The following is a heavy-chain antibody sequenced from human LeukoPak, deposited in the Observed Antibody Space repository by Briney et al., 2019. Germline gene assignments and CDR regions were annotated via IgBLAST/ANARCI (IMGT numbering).Heavy chain of an antibody. CDR3: ARAIGAVAGVGY. Sequence: SETLSLTCTVSGGSISSYYWSWIRQPPGKGLKWIGYIYYSGSTNYNPSLKSRVTISVDTSKNQFSLKLSSVTAADTAVYYCARAIGAVAGVGYWGQGTLVTVSS. V-gene: IGHV4-59*01. CDR1: GGSISSYY. D-gene: IGHD6-19*01. J-gene: IGHJ4*02. CDR2: IYYSGST.